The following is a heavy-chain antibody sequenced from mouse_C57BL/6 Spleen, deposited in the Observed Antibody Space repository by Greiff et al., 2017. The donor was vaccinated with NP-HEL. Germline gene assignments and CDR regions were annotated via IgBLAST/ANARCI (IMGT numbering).Heavy chain of an antibody. D-gene: IGHD2-4*01. J-gene: IGHJ1*03. CDR1: GYTFTSYW. Sequence: QVQLQQAGAELVMPGASVKLSCKASGYTFTSYWMHWVKQRPGQGLEWIGEIDPSDSYTNYNQKFKGKSTLTVDKSSSTAYMQLSSLTSEDSAVYYCARSYDYDEDFDVWGTGTTVTVSS. CDR2: IDPSDSYT. V-gene: IGHV1-69*01. CDR3: ARSYDYDEDFDV.